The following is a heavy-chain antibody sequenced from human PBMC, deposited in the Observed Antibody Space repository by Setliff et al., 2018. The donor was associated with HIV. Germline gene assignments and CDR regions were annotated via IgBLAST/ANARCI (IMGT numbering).Heavy chain of an antibody. CDR2: IYHSGAT. CDR3: VRVDYGDYDFDY. J-gene: IGHJ4*02. Sequence: SETLSLTCTVSGYSMTSDYQWGWIRQPPGKGLEWIGSIYHSGATYYNPSLKSRVTISVDTSKNQFSLKLISVTAADTAVFYCVRVDYGDYDFDYWGQGTLGTVPQ. CDR1: GYSMTSDYQ. D-gene: IGHD4-17*01. V-gene: IGHV4-38-2*02.